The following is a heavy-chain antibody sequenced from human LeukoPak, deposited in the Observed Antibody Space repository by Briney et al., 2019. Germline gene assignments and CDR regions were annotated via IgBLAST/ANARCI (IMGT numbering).Heavy chain of an antibody. J-gene: IGHJ4*02. Sequence: ASVKVSCKASGYTFTGYHMHWVRQAPGQGLEWMGWINPNSGGTNYAQKFQGRVTMTRDTSISTAYMELSGLRSEDTAVYYCAKAGRFGPEIIDYWGQGTLVTVSS. D-gene: IGHD3-10*01. CDR3: AKAGRFGPEIIDY. V-gene: IGHV1-2*02. CDR2: INPNSGGT. CDR1: GYTFTGYH.